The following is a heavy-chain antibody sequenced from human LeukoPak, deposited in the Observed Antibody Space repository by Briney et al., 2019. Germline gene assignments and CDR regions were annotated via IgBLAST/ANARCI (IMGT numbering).Heavy chain of an antibody. CDR2: ISAYNGNT. CDR3: ARRASSWYVDDY. D-gene: IGHD6-13*01. V-gene: IGHV1-18*04. J-gene: IGHJ4*02. Sequence: ASVKVSCKTSGYTFTDYYIHWVRQAPGQGLEWMGWISAYNGNTNYAQKLQGRVTMTTDTSTSTAYMELRSLRSDDTAVYYCARRASSWYVDDYWGQGTLVTVSS. CDR1: GYTFTDYY.